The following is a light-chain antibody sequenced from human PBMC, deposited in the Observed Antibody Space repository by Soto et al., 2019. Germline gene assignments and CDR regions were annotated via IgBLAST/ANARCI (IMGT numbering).Light chain of an antibody. CDR2: AAS. J-gene: IGKJ4*02. V-gene: IGKV1-39*01. Sequence: MNISPAAVSAYVGDRVTITCRASQSISSYLNWYQPKPGKDPKLLIYAASSLQSGVPSRFSGSGSGTDFTLTICSLQPDDIPTYSSVPSFRTPRFG. CDR3: VPSFRTPR. CDR1: QSISSY.